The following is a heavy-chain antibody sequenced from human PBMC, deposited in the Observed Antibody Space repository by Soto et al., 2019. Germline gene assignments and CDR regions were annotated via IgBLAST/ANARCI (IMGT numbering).Heavy chain of an antibody. CDR2: IHYSGST. CDR3: ARNHYGDPPLNNWFDP. Sequence: TSETLSLTCTVSDDSIFCYYLSWIRQPPGKGLEWIGYIHYSGSTNYNPSLKSRVTISLDMSKNQFSLRLSSVTAADSAMYYCARNHYGDPPLNNWFDPWGQGTLVTAPQ. J-gene: IGHJ5*02. CDR1: DDSIFCYY. D-gene: IGHD2-21*02. V-gene: IGHV4-59*01.